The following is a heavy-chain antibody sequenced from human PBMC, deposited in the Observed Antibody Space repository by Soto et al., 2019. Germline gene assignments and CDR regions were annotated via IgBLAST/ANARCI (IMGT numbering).Heavy chain of an antibody. D-gene: IGHD6-19*01. J-gene: IGHJ6*02. Sequence: GGSLRLSCVASGFIFSDYYMAWIRRAPGKGLEWVSYISDGGSYTNHGNSVRGRVSVSRDDARNSLYLQINNLRVEDTGVYYCARAPGAVNSYAGVDVWGQGTTVTVSS. CDR1: GFIFSDYY. CDR3: ARAPGAVNSYAGVDV. CDR2: ISDGGSYT. V-gene: IGHV3-11*05.